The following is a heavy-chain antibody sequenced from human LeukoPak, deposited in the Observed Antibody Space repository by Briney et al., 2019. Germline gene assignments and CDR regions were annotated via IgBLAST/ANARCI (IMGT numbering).Heavy chain of an antibody. CDR1: GGSISSYY. CDR3: ARVEQDIKTFNS. Sequence: SETLSLTCTVSGGSISSYYWSWIRQPAGKGLEWIGRIYTSGSTNYNPSLKSRVTMSVDTSKNQFSLQLDSVTPADTAVYYCARVEQDIKTFNSWGQGTLVTVSS. V-gene: IGHV4-4*07. J-gene: IGHJ4*02. CDR2: IYTSGST. D-gene: IGHD2-15*01.